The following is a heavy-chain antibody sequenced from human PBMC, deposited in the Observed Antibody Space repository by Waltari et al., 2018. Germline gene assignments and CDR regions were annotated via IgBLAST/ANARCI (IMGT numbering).Heavy chain of an antibody. CDR1: GVSIRSGDY. J-gene: IGHJ4*02. CDR2: LHHSGST. CDR3: AKRGGTSPFGY. V-gene: IGHV4-38-2*02. Sequence: QVQLQESGPGLVRPSETLSLTCSVSGVSIRSGDYWGWLRQPPGKGLEWIATLHHSGSTYYSPPLKSRATISVDTSKNQFSLKMTSVTAADTAVYYCAKRGGTSPFGYWGQGTLVTVSS. D-gene: IGHD3-10*01.